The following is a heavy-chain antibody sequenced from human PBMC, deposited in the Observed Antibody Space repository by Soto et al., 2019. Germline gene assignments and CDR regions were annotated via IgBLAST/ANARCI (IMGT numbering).Heavy chain of an antibody. Sequence: EVQLVETGGGLIQPGGSLRLSCAASGFTVSSNYMSWVRQAPGKGLEWVSVIYSGGSTYYADSVQGRFTISRDNSKNTLYLQMNSLRAEDTAVYYCARAEYYYGSGSYVFNAFDIWGQGTMVTVSS. V-gene: IGHV3-53*02. CDR1: GFTVSSNY. CDR2: IYSGGST. D-gene: IGHD3-10*01. CDR3: ARAEYYYGSGSYVFNAFDI. J-gene: IGHJ3*02.